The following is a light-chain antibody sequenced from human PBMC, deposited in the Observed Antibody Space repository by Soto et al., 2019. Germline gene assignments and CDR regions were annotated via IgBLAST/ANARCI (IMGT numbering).Light chain of an antibody. V-gene: IGLV2-14*01. CDR1: RTDVGGYNF. Sequence: QSVLTQPASVSGSPGQSITISCTGTRTDVGGYNFVSWYQQHPGKAPKLIIYEVSNRPSGVSNRFSGSKSDNTASLTISGLQAEDEADYYCCSYVSSKTYVLGTGTEVTVL. J-gene: IGLJ1*01. CDR2: EVS. CDR3: CSYVSSKTYV.